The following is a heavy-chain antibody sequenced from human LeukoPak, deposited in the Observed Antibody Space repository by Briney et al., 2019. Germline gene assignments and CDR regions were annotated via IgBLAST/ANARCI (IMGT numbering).Heavy chain of an antibody. Sequence: GGSLRLSCAASGFTFSSYGMHWVRQAPGKGLEWVAVIWYDGSNKYYADSVKGRFTISRDNSKNTLYLQMNSLRAEDTAVYYCAKVRYAGIAAALDYWGQGTLVTVSS. J-gene: IGHJ4*02. CDR2: IWYDGSNK. CDR3: AKVRYAGIAAALDY. CDR1: GFTFSSYG. V-gene: IGHV3-33*06. D-gene: IGHD6-13*01.